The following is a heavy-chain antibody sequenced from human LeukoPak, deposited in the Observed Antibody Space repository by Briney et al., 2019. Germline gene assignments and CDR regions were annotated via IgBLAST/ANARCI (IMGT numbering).Heavy chain of an antibody. D-gene: IGHD3-10*02. CDR2: ISSRSSYI. Sequence: GGSLRLSCVASGFTFSSYSMNWVRQAPGKGLEWVSSISSRSSYIDYADSLKGRFTISRDNAKNSLYLQMNSLRAEDTAVYYCAELGITMIGGVWGKGTTVTISS. V-gene: IGHV3-21*01. J-gene: IGHJ6*04. CDR3: AELGITMIGGV. CDR1: GFTFSSYS.